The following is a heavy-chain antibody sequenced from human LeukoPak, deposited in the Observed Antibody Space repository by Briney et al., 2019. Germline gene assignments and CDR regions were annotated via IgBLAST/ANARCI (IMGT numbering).Heavy chain of an antibody. CDR1: GYTFASYG. J-gene: IGHJ1*01. Sequence: GASVKVSCKASGYTFASYGISWVRQAPGQGLEWMGWNSAYNGNTNYPQQLQGRVTITADESTSTAYMELSSLRSEDTAVYYCARAPLSGYDYVGYFQHWGQGTLVTVSS. CDR3: ARAPLSGYDYVGYFQH. CDR2: NSAYNGNT. D-gene: IGHD5-12*01. V-gene: IGHV1-18*01.